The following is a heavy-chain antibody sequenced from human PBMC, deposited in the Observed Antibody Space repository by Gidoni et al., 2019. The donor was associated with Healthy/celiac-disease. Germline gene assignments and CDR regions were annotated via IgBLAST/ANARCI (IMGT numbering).Heavy chain of an antibody. CDR3: ARASSYDSSGYYPY. J-gene: IGHJ4*02. CDR2: IWYDGSNK. V-gene: IGHV3-33*01. D-gene: IGHD3-22*01. CDR1: GFHFSGYG. Sequence: QVQLVESGGGVVQPGRPLRLSCAASGFHFSGYGMHWVRQAPGKGLEWVAVIWYDGSNKYYADSVKGRFTISRDNSKNTLYLQMNSLRAEDTAVYYCARASSYDSSGYYPYWGQGTLVTVSS.